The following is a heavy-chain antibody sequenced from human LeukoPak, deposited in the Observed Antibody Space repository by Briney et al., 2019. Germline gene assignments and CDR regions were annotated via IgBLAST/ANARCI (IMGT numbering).Heavy chain of an antibody. CDR3: ARAGHCSSTSCYPLYYYYGMDV. Sequence: SVKVSCKASGGTFSSYAISWVRQAPGQGLEWMGRIIPILGIANYAQKFQGRVTITADKSTSTAYMELSSLRSEDTAVYYCARAGHCSSTSCYPLYYYYGMDVWGQGTTVTVSS. CDR2: IIPILGIA. D-gene: IGHD2-2*01. J-gene: IGHJ6*02. V-gene: IGHV1-69*04. CDR1: GGTFSSYA.